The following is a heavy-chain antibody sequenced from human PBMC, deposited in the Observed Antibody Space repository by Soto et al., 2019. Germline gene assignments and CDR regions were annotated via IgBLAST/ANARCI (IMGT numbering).Heavy chain of an antibody. CDR1: GGTFDNYA. V-gene: IGHV1-69*12. Sequence: QVQLVQSGAEVRKPGSPVKVSCKASGGTFDNYAITWVRQAPGQGLEWMGGIIPMLDSVNYAEKFQDRVTMIADETTGTAYMDVSSLKSEGTAVYYCARTYHYDSGGKPYFYYGMDVWGQGTTVTVSS. D-gene: IGHD3-22*01. CDR2: IIPMLDSV. CDR3: ARTYHYDSGGKPYFYYGMDV. J-gene: IGHJ6*02.